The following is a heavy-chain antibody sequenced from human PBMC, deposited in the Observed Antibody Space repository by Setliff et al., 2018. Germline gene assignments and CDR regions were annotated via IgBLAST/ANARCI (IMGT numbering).Heavy chain of an antibody. V-gene: IGHV5-51*01. CDR2: IYPGNADT. Sequence: GESLKISCKGSGYSFTDYWIAWVRQTPGKGLEWMGTIYPGNADTRYSPSFQGQVTISTDTSINTAFLQWNNLKASDTAVYYCARRGERFFNWFDPWGQGTLVNVSS. J-gene: IGHJ5*02. CDR3: ARRGERFFNWFDP. D-gene: IGHD2-21*01. CDR1: GYSFTDYW.